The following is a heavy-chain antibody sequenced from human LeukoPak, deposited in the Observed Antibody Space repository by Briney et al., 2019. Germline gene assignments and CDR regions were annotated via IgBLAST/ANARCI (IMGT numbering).Heavy chain of an antibody. CDR2: IRNKANNYAT. CDR3: SRRTSSCSDGNCLDY. CDR1: GFTFSGST. J-gene: IGHJ4*02. V-gene: IGHV3-73*01. Sequence: GGSLRLSCAASGFTFSGSTMHWVRQASGKGLEWVGRIRNKANNYATAYAASVEGRFTISRDDSKTTAYLLMNNLKTEDTAVYYCSRRTSSCSDGNCLDYWGQGTLVTVSS. D-gene: IGHD2-15*01.